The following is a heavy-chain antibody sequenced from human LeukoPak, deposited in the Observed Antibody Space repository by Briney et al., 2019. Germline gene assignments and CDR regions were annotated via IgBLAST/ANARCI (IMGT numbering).Heavy chain of an antibody. CDR3: ARDPIAAAVTYYYYGMDV. J-gene: IGHJ6*02. V-gene: IGHV3-23*01. CDR2: ISGSGGST. D-gene: IGHD6-13*01. CDR1: GFTFSSYA. Sequence: GGSLRLSCAASGFTFSSYAMSWVRQAPGKGLEWVSAISGSGGSTYYADSVKGRFTISRDNAKNSLYLQMNSLRAEDTAVYYCARDPIAAAVTYYYYGMDVWGQGTTVTVSS.